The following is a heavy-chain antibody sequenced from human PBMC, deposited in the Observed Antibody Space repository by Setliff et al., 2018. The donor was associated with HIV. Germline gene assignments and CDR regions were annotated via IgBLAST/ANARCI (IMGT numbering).Heavy chain of an antibody. J-gene: IGHJ4*02. CDR2: IAGSGSYI. Sequence: GSLRLSCAASGFTFSSYTMNWVRQAPGKGLEWVSSIAGSGSYIYYADSVKGRFTISRDNAKKSLYLQMNSLRAEDTAVYFCARDRDQGYSSGWPRDWGQGTLVTVSS. V-gene: IGHV3-21*01. CDR3: ARDRDQGYSSGWPRD. D-gene: IGHD6-19*01. CDR1: GFTFSSYT.